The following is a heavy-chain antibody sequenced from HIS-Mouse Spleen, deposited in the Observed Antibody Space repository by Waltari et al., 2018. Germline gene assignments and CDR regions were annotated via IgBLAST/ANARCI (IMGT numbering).Heavy chain of an antibody. V-gene: IGHV4-39*01. CDR2: IYYSGST. J-gene: IGHJ4*02. CDR3: ARQNPHFDY. CDR1: GGSISSRSYY. Sequence: QLQLQESGPGLVKPSETLSLTCTVPGGSISSRSYYWGWIRQPPGKGLAWIGSIYYSGSTYYNPSLKSRVTISVDTSKNQFSLKLSSVTAADTAVYYCARQNPHFDYWGQGTLVTVSS.